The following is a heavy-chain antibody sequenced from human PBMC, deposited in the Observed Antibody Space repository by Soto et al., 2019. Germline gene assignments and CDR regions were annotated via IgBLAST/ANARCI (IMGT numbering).Heavy chain of an antibody. D-gene: IGHD6-19*01. Sequence: QVQLVQSGAEVKKPGSSVKVSCKASGGTFSSYAISWVRQAPGQGLEWMGGIIPIFGTANYAQKFQGRVTITADESTSKAYMELSSLRSEDTAVYYCASSRQWGGPYYYGMDVWGQGTTVTVSS. CDR1: GGTFSSYA. CDR3: ASSRQWGGPYYYGMDV. V-gene: IGHV1-69*01. J-gene: IGHJ6*02. CDR2: IIPIFGTA.